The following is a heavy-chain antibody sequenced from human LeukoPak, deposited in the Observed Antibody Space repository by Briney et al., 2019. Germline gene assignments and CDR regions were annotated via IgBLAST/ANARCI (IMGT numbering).Heavy chain of an antibody. J-gene: IGHJ4*02. CDR3: ARVWHSSGWSTVRSGFDY. D-gene: IGHD6-19*01. Sequence: GGSLRLSCAASGFTFSSYAMSWVRQAPGKGLEWVSYISSSSSTIYYADSVKGRFTISRGNAKNSLYLQMNSLRAEDTAVYYCARVWHSSGWSTVRSGFDYWGQGTLVTVSS. CDR2: ISSSSSTI. V-gene: IGHV3-48*01. CDR1: GFTFSSYA.